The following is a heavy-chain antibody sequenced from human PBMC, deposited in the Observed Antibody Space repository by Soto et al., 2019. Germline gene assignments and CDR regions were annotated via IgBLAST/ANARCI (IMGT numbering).Heavy chain of an antibody. D-gene: IGHD1-1*01. Sequence: QVQLVQSGTEVKKPGASVKLSCKASGYTFTNYAIHWVRQAPGQRLEWMGWINAGNGHTKYSQKFQGRVTVTRDPSATTAYMELSSLRSEDTAVYYCARGRWTQTTADYYLDYWGQGPLVTVSS. V-gene: IGHV1-3*01. CDR2: INAGNGHT. CDR1: GYTFTNYA. CDR3: ARGRWTQTTADYYLDY. J-gene: IGHJ4*02.